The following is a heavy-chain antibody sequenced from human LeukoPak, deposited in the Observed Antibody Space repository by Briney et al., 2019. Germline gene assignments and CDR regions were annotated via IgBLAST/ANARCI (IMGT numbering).Heavy chain of an antibody. J-gene: IGHJ4*02. D-gene: IGHD2-2*01. Sequence: PSETLSLTCAVYGGSFSGYYWSWIRQPPGKGLEWIGEINHSGSTNYNPSLKSRVTISVDTSKNQSSLKVSSVTAGDTAVYYCARGGYCSSTSCYPLRYWGQGTLVTVSS. CDR1: GGSFSGYY. CDR2: INHSGST. V-gene: IGHV4-34*01. CDR3: ARGGYCSSTSCYPLRY.